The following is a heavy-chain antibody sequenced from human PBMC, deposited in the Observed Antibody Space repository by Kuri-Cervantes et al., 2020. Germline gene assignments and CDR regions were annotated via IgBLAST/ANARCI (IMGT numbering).Heavy chain of an antibody. Sequence: GESLKISCEPSGFTCSDSYMSWIRQAPGKGLEWVSYISSSVTTIYYADSVKGRFTISGDNAKNSLYLQMNSLRAEDTAVYYCARAERGLGSGWYGLEAFDIWGQGTLVTVPS. V-gene: IGHV3-11*04. J-gene: IGHJ3*02. CDR3: ARAERGLGSGWYGLEAFDI. CDR2: ISSSVTTI. CDR1: GFTCSDSY. D-gene: IGHD6-19*01.